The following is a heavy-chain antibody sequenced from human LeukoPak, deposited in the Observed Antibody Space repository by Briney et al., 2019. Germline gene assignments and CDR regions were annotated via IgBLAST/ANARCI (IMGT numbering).Heavy chain of an antibody. D-gene: IGHD6-13*01. V-gene: IGHV4-34*01. CDR2: INHSVRT. CDR1: GGSFSGYY. J-gene: IGHJ4*02. CDR3: ARERIAAAGTPYYFDY. Sequence: SETLSLTCVVYGGSFSGYYWSWIRPPPGKGREWIGEINHSVRTNYKPPIQRRVTISLDPSKNQISLKQSSVPAANTAVYYCARERIAAAGTPYYFDYWGQGTLVTVSS.